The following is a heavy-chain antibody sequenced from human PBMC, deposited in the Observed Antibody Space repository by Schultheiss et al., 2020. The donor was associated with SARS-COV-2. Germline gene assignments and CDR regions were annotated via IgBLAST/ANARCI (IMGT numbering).Heavy chain of an antibody. D-gene: IGHD3-22*01. CDR1: GFTFSSYG. CDR3: ARDSPPYYYDSSGYALRDARYYYYGMDV. J-gene: IGHJ6*02. V-gene: IGHV3-33*01. Sequence: GGSLRLSCAASGFTFSSYGMHWVRQAPGKGLEWVAVIWYDGSNKYYADSVKGRFTISRDNSKNTLYLQMNSLRAEDTAVYYCARDSPPYYYDSSGYALRDARYYYYGMDVWGQGTTVTVSS. CDR2: IWYDGSNK.